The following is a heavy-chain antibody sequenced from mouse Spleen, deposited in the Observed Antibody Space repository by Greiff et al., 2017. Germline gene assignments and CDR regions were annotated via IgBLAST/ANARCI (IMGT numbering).Heavy chain of an antibody. CDR3: TRSGDWDVAAY. CDR1: GYTFTDYE. CDR2: IDPETGGT. J-gene: IGHJ3*01. V-gene: IGHV1-15*01. D-gene: IGHD4-1*01. Sequence: QVQLQQSGAELVRPGASVTLSCKASGYTFTDYEMHWVKQTPVHGLEWIGAIDPETGGTAYNQKFKGKAILTADKSSSTAYMELRSLTSEDSAVYYCTRSGDWDVAAYWGQGTLVTVSA.